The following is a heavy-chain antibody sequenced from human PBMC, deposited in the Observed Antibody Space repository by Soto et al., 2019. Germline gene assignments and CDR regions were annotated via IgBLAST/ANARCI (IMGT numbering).Heavy chain of an antibody. D-gene: IGHD6-19*01. CDR2: IGTAGDT. V-gene: IGHV3-13*01. J-gene: IGHJ3*02. CDR3: VRRGPESSGINADDAFDI. CDR1: GFMFSSYD. Sequence: QPGGSLRRSCAASGFMFSSYDMHWVRQGRGKGLEWVAAIGTAGDTYYLGSVKGGFTISRENDKKSLNLQISDIRVEDTAFYYCVRRGPESSGINADDAFDIWGQGTVVTVSS.